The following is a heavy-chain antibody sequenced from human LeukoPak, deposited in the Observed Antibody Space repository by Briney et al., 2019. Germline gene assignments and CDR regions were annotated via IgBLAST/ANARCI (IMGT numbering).Heavy chain of an antibody. Sequence: SETLSLTCTVSGGSINSGNYYWTWIRQPPGMGLEWLGYISYSGSTNYNPSLKSRVTFSIDTSKNQFSLWLDSVTAADTAVYYCASAPHVNYFDFWGQGALVTVSA. CDR1: GGSINSGNYY. J-gene: IGHJ4*02. D-gene: IGHD2/OR15-2a*01. CDR3: ASAPHVNYFDF. CDR2: ISYSGST. V-gene: IGHV4-61*01.